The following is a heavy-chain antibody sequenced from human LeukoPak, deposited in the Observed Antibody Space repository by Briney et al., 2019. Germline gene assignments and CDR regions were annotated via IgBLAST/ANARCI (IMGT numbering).Heavy chain of an antibody. D-gene: IGHD2-2*01. Sequence: SETLSLTCAVYVGSFSGYYWSWIRQPPGKGLEWIGEINHSGSTNYNPSLKSRVTISVDTSKNQFSLKLSSVTAADTAVYYCARSTSCYDYWGQGTLVTVSS. V-gene: IGHV4-34*01. J-gene: IGHJ4*02. CDR1: VGSFSGYY. CDR3: ARSTSCYDY. CDR2: INHSGST.